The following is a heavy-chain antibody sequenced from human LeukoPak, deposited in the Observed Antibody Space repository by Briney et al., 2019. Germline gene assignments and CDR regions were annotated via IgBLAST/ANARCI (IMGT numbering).Heavy chain of an antibody. CDR2: INSNSYI. CDR1: GVTFSSYA. J-gene: IGHJ4*02. D-gene: IGHD2-15*01. V-gene: IGHV3-21*01. Sequence: GGSLRLSCAASGVTFSSYARSWVRQAPGKGLEWVASINSNSYIYYADSVKGRFTISRDNAKNSLYLQMNSLGAEDTAVYYCAREGGFCFGETSRYFDYCRQGTLVTVCS. CDR3: AREGGFCFGETSRYFDY.